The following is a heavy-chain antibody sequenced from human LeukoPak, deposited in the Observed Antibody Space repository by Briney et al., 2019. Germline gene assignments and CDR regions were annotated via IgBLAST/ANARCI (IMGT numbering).Heavy chain of an antibody. Sequence: PGGSLRLSCAASGFTFSSYGMHWVRQAPGKGLEWVAVISYDGSNKYYADSVKGRFTISRDNSKNTLYLQMNSLRAEDTAVYYCAKDAAHSGWPDEYFQHWGQGTLVTVSS. D-gene: IGHD6-19*01. CDR3: AKDAAHSGWPDEYFQH. V-gene: IGHV3-30*18. CDR2: ISYDGSNK. CDR1: GFTFSSYG. J-gene: IGHJ1*01.